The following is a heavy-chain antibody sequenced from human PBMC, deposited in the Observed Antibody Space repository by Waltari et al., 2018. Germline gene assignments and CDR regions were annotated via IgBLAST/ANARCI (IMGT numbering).Heavy chain of an antibody. D-gene: IGHD6-13*01. J-gene: IGHJ3*02. Sequence: QVQLQQWGAGLLKPSETLSLTCAVYGGSFSGYYWSWIRQPPGKGREWIGEINHSGSTNYNPSLKSRVTISVDTSKNQFSLKLSSVTAADTAVYYCARGWNGRYSRTNDAFDIWGQGTMVIVSS. CDR1: GGSFSGYY. CDR2: INHSGST. V-gene: IGHV4-34*01. CDR3: ARGWNGRYSRTNDAFDI.